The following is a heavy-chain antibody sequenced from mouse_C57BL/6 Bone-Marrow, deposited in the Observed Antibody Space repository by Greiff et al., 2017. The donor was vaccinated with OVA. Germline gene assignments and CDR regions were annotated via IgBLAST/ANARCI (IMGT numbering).Heavy chain of an antibody. CDR2: ISDGGSYT. CDR3: TRYGYDGSWFAY. J-gene: IGHJ3*01. CDR1: GFTFTSYA. V-gene: IGHV5-4*03. Sequence: EVMLLQSGGGLVKPGASLKLSCAASGFTFTSYAMSWVRQTPEQRLEWVATISDGGSYTNYPDNVKGRFTFSRDNAKNNLYPQMSHLKSEDTAMYYCTRYGYDGSWFAYWAKGLWSLSLQ. D-gene: IGHD2-2*01.